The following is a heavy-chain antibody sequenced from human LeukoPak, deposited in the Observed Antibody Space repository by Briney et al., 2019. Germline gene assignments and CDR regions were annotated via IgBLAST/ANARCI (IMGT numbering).Heavy chain of an antibody. CDR2: IKQDDTEK. CDR1: GFTASGHW. J-gene: IGHJ4*02. Sequence: GGSLRLSCAASGFTASGHWMNWVRQAPGKGLEWVANIKQDDTEKYFVDSVKGRFTISRDNAENTLYLQMSSLRAEDTAVYYCTGGGGWLFDYWGQGTLVTVSS. V-gene: IGHV3-7*04. D-gene: IGHD6-19*01. CDR3: TGGGGWLFDY.